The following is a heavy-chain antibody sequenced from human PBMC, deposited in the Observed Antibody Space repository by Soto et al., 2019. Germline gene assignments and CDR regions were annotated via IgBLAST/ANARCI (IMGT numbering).Heavy chain of an antibody. CDR1: GGSTSSYY. Sequence: SETLSLTCTVPGGSTSSYYWSWVRQPPGKGLEWIGYIYYHGRINYNPSLRSRVTMSVDTSKNEFSLKLSAVTAADTAVYYCARLVADWKDFDNWGQGTLVTVSS. CDR3: ARLVADWKDFDN. J-gene: IGHJ4*02. D-gene: IGHD1-1*01. CDR2: IYYHGRI. V-gene: IGHV4-59*01.